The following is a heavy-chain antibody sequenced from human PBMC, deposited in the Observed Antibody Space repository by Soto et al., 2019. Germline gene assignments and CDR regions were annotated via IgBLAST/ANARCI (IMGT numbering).Heavy chain of an antibody. J-gene: IGHJ6*02. CDR3: ARGIDDFWSGYYTAEGVYYYYGMDV. CDR2: IYYSGST. CDR1: GGSISSYY. V-gene: IGHV4-59*01. Sequence: SDTLSLTCSVSGGSISSYYLSWIRQPPGKGLEWIGYIYYSGSTNYNPALKSRVTISVDTSKNQFSLKLSSVTAADTAVYYCARGIDDFWSGYYTAEGVYYYYGMDVWGQGTTVTVSS. D-gene: IGHD3-3*01.